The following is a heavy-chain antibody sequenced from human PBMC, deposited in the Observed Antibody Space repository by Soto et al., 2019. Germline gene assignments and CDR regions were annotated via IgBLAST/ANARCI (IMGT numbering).Heavy chain of an antibody. CDR2: IIPTLGII. V-gene: IGHV1-69*02. CDR1: VDTFSTST. J-gene: IGHJ5*02. CDR3: ARGTSGSYAWFDP. D-gene: IGHD1-26*01. Sequence: QVQLVQSGAEVKKPGSSVKVSCKAPVDTFSTSTISWVRQAPGQGLEWMGRIIPTLGIIKYAQKFQGRVTITADKSTSTAYMELTSRRFDDTAVYYCARGTSGSYAWFDPWGQGTLVTVSS.